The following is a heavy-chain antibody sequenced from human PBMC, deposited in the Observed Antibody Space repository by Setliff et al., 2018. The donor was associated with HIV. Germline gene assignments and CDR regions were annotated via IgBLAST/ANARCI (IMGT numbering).Heavy chain of an antibody. J-gene: IGHJ3*02. V-gene: IGHV1-18*01. D-gene: IGHD3-10*01. CDR2: ISAYNGNT. CDR1: GYTFTSYG. CDR3: ARDQITMVRGTLGAFDI. Sequence: GASVKVSCKASGYTFTSYGISWVRQAPGQGLEWMGWISAYNGNTNYAQKLQGRVTMTTGTSTSTAYMELRSLRSDDTAVYYCARDQITMVRGTLGAFDIWGQGTMVTVSS.